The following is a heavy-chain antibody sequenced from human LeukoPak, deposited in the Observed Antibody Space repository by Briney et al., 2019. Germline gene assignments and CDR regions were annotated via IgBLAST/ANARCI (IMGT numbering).Heavy chain of an antibody. CDR3: ARDSRYYYGSGSYQPYWFDP. D-gene: IGHD3-10*01. Sequence: PGGSLRLSCAASGFTFSSYSMNWVRQAPGKGLEWVSSISSSSSYIYYADSVKGRFTISRDNAKNSLYLQMNSLRAEDTAVYYCARDSRYYYGSGSYQPYWFDPWGQGTLVTVSS. J-gene: IGHJ5*02. V-gene: IGHV3-21*01. CDR2: ISSSSSYI. CDR1: GFTFSSYS.